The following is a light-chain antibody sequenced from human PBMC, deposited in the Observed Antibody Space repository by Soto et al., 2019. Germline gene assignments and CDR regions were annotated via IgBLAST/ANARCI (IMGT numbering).Light chain of an antibody. CDR1: SSDVGGYNY. CDR2: DVS. CDR3: SSYTTSNTRQIV. J-gene: IGLJ1*01. Sequence: QFVLTQPASVFGSPGQSITISCTGTSSDVGGYNYVSWYQQHPGKAPKFIIYDVSNRPSGVSNRFSGSKSGNTASLTISGLQAEDEADYYCSSYTTSNTRQIVFGTGTKVTVL. V-gene: IGLV2-14*01.